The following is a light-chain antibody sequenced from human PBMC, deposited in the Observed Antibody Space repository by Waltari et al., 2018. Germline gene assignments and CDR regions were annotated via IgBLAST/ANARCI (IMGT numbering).Light chain of an antibody. CDR3: QQYDGSVLT. Sequence: IVLTQSPDTLSVSPGQRAPLTCRDSQTINNDFLVWYQQKPGQAPRLIIHGASSRATGFPDRFSGSGSGTDFTLTISNLEPEDFAVYYCQQYDGSVLTFGGGTKVEI. CDR2: GAS. J-gene: IGKJ4*01. CDR1: QTINNDF. V-gene: IGKV3-20*01.